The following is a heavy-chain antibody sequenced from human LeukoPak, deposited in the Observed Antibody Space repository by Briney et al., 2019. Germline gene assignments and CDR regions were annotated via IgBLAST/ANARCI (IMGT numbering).Heavy chain of an antibody. CDR2: ISSSGSTI. J-gene: IGHJ4*02. V-gene: IGHV3-48*03. CDR3: ARFSSGWSPSGFDY. CDR1: GFTFSNYE. Sequence: GGSLRLSCAASGFTFSNYEINWVRQAPGRGLEWISYISSSGSTIYYADSVKGRFTISRDNAKNTLYLQMNSLRVEDTAVYYCARFSSGWSPSGFDYWGQGTLVTVSS. D-gene: IGHD6-19*01.